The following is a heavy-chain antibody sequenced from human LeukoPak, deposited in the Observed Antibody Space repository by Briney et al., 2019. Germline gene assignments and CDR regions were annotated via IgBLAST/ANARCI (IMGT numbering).Heavy chain of an antibody. CDR3: ARDASRSGWYLAVDFDY. V-gene: IGHV1-69*04. CDR2: IIPILGIA. Sequence: GSSVKVSCKASGGTFSSYAISWVRQAPGQGLEWMGRIIPILGIANYAQKFQGRVTITADKSTSTAYMELSSLRSEDTAVYYCARDASRSGWYLAVDFDYWGQGTLVTLSS. CDR1: GGTFSSYA. D-gene: IGHD6-19*01. J-gene: IGHJ4*02.